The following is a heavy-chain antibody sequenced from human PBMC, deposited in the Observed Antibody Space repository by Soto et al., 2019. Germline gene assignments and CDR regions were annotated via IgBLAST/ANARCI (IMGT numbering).Heavy chain of an antibody. CDR2: VRSSSGST. CDR3: ARDRAAAGSNWFDP. Sequence: PGGSLRLSCAASGFSFSSYAMSWVRQAPGKGLEWVSSVRSSSGSTFYADSVKGRFTISRDNSKNTLYLQMNSLRAEDTAVYYSARDRAAAGSNWFDPWGQGTLVTVSS. J-gene: IGHJ5*02. CDR1: GFSFSSYA. D-gene: IGHD6-13*01. V-gene: IGHV3-21*01.